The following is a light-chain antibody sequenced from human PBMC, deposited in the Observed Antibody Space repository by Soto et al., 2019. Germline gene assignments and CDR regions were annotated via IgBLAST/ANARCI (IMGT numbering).Light chain of an antibody. Sequence: DIQMTQSPSSLSASVGDRVTITCRASQSISSYLNWYQQKPGKAPKLLIYAASSLQSGVPSRFRGSGSGTDFTLTISRLQPEDFATYYCLQLYNFSWTFGQGTKVDIK. CDR2: AAS. V-gene: IGKV1-39*01. CDR1: QSISSY. J-gene: IGKJ1*01. CDR3: LQLYNFSWT.